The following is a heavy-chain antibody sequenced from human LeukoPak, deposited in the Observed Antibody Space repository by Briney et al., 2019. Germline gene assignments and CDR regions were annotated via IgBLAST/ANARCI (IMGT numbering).Heavy chain of an antibody. D-gene: IGHD3-10*01. Sequence: ASVKVSCKASGYTFTSYAMNWVRQAPGQGLEWMGWINTNTGNPTYAQGFTGRFVFSLDTSVSTAYLQISSLKAEDTAVYYCARASYITMVRGVSLLGYWGQGTLVTVSS. CDR3: ARASYITMVRGVSLLGY. J-gene: IGHJ4*02. CDR2: INTNTGNP. V-gene: IGHV7-4-1*02. CDR1: GYTFTSYA.